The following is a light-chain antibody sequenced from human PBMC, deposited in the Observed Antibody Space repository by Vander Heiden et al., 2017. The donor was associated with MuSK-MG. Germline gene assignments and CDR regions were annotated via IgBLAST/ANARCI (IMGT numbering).Light chain of an antibody. CDR2: AAS. Sequence: DIQMTKSPSSLSASVGDRVIITCRASQSISNYLNWYQQKPGKAPNLLIYAASSLQSGVPSRFSGSGSATDFTLTISSLQPEDFATYYCQQTYSTPYTFGRGTKLEIK. CDR3: QQTYSTPYT. CDR1: QSISNY. J-gene: IGKJ2*01. V-gene: IGKV1-39*01.